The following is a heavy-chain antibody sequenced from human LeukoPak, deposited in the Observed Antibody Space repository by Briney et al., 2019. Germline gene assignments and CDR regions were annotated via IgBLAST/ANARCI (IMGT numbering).Heavy chain of an antibody. Sequence: GGSLRLSCAASGFTFDDYAMHWVRQAPGKGLEWVSGISWNSGSIGYADSVKGRFTISRDNAKNSLYLQMNSLRAEDTALYYCAKDCAASIAAVDYWGQGTLVTVSS. CDR1: GFTFDDYA. CDR2: ISWNSGSI. CDR3: AKDCAASIAAVDY. D-gene: IGHD6-13*01. J-gene: IGHJ4*02. V-gene: IGHV3-9*01.